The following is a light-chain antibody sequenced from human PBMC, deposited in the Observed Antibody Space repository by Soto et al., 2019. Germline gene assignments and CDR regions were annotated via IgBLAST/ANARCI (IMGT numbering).Light chain of an antibody. CDR3: QQYNNWPRT. CDR1: QSVSSY. CDR2: DAS. J-gene: IGKJ1*01. Sequence: MVLTPSPGTLSLSPLEGSTLSFRASQSVSSYLAWYQQKPGQAPRLLIYDASNRATGIPDRFSGSGSGTDFTLTISSLQSEDFAVYYCQQYNNWPRTFGQGTKVDTK. V-gene: IGKV3D-15*01.